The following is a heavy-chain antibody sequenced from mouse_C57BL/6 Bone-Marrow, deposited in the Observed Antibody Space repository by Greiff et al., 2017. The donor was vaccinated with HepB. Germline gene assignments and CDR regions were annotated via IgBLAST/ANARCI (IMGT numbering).Heavy chain of an antibody. Sequence: QVQLKESGAELARPGASVKLSCKASGYTFTSYGISWVKQRTGQGLEWIGEIYPRSGNTYYNEKFKGKATLTADKSSSTAYMELRSLTSEDSAVYFCARWWLLRYGGQSTTLTVSS. CDR1: GYTFTSYG. J-gene: IGHJ2*01. V-gene: IGHV1-81*01. CDR2: IYPRSGNT. D-gene: IGHD2-3*01. CDR3: ARWWLLRY.